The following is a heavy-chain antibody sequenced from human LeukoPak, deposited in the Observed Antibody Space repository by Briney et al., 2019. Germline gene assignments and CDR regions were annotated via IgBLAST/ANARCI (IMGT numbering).Heavy chain of an antibody. D-gene: IGHD2-15*01. CDR3: ARVVASTSIDS. CDR1: GGSISSYY. V-gene: IGHV4-59*04. CDR2: IFHTGDV. Sequence: PSETLSLTCTVSGGSISSYYWSWIRQPPGKGPEWIGSIFHTGDVYYNPSLRSRVTLSIDTSRNQVSLKVTSVTAADTALYYCARVVASTSIDSWGQGILVTVSS. J-gene: IGHJ4*02.